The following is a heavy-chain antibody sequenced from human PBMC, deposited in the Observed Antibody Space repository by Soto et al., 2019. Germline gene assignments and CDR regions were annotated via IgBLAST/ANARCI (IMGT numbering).Heavy chain of an antibody. V-gene: IGHV1-18*01. Sequence: QVQLVQSGAEVKKPGASVKVSCKASGYTFSSYGISWVRQAPGQGLEWMGWISAYNGNTNYAQKLQGRVTMTTDTSTSTAYMELRSLRPDDTAVDYCAIRGAMVRGHDAFDIWGQGTMVTVSS. CDR2: ISAYNGNT. D-gene: IGHD3-10*01. CDR1: GYTFSSYG. CDR3: AIRGAMVRGHDAFDI. J-gene: IGHJ3*02.